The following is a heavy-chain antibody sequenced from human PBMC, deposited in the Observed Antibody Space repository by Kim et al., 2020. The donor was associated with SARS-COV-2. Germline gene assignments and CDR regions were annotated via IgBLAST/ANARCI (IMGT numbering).Heavy chain of an antibody. D-gene: IGHD3-16*01. V-gene: IGHV1-2*02. Sequence: YAQKFQGRVTMTRDTSISTAYMELSRLRSDDTAVYYCARDLGITGNWFDPWGQGTLVTVSS. J-gene: IGHJ5*02. CDR3: ARDLGITGNWFDP.